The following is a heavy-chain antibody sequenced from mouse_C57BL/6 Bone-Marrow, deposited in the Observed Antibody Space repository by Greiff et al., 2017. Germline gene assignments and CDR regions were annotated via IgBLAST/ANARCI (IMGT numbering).Heavy chain of an antibody. J-gene: IGHJ4*01. CDR2: IYPGGGYT. V-gene: IGHV1-63*01. Sequence: VKLQESGAELVRPGTSVKMSCKASGYTFTNYWIGWAKQRPGHGLEWIGDIYPGGGYTNYNEKFKGKATLTADKSSSTAYMQFSSLTSEDSAIYYCARGAVVAPYAMDYWGQGTSVTVSS. D-gene: IGHD1-1*01. CDR1: GYTFTNYW. CDR3: ARGAVVAPYAMDY.